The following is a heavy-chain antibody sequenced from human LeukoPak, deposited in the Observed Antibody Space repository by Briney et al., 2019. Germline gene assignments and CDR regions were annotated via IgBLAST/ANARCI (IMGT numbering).Heavy chain of an antibody. CDR2: INPSGGST. CDR3: ARAMAGPAGEYYLDY. V-gene: IGHV1-46*01. D-gene: IGHD2/OR15-2a*01. Sequence: ASVKVSCKASGYTFTSYYMHWVRQAPGQGLEWMGIINPSGGSTSYAQKFQGRVTMTRDTSTSTVYMELSSLRSEDTAVYYCARAMAGPAGEYYLDYWGRGTLVTVSS. J-gene: IGHJ4*02. CDR1: GYTFTSYY.